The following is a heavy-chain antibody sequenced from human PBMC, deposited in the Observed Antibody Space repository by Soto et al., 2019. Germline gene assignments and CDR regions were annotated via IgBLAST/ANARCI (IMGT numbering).Heavy chain of an antibody. D-gene: IGHD6-19*01. CDR1: GGTFSSYA. CDR2: IIPIFGTA. CDR3: ARVLNQWLVLDY. J-gene: IGHJ4*02. Sequence: GDSVKVSFKACGGTFSSYAISGGRQAPGQGLEWMGGIIPIFGTANYAQKFQGRVTITADESTSTAYMELSSLRSEDTAVYYCARVLNQWLVLDYGGQGTLVTVSS. V-gene: IGHV1-69*13.